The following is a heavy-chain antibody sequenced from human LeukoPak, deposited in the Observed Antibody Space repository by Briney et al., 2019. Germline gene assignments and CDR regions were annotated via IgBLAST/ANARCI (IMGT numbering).Heavy chain of an antibody. CDR1: GFTFSSYA. J-gene: IGHJ5*02. Sequence: PGGSLRLSCAASGFTFSSYAVSWVRQAPGEGLEWVSAIGGSGGTTYYADPVKGRFTISRDNSKNTLYLQMISLRAEDTAVYYCARLVTGTTVVNSGWFDPWGQGTLVTVSS. D-gene: IGHD4-23*01. CDR2: IGGSGGTT. CDR3: ARLVTGTTVVNSGWFDP. V-gene: IGHV3-23*01.